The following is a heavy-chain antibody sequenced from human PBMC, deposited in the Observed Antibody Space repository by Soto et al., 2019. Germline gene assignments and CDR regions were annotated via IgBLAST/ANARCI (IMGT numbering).Heavy chain of an antibody. CDR2: IYYSGST. D-gene: IGHD3-3*01. Sequence: PSETLSLTCTVSGGSISSGDYYWSWIRQPPGKGLEWIGYIYYSGSTYYNPSLKSRVTISVDTSKNQFSLKLSSVTAADTAVYYCARDSTYYDFWSGKNWFDPWGQGNLVTVSS. J-gene: IGHJ5*02. CDR3: ARDSTYYDFWSGKNWFDP. V-gene: IGHV4-30-4*01. CDR1: GGSISSGDYY.